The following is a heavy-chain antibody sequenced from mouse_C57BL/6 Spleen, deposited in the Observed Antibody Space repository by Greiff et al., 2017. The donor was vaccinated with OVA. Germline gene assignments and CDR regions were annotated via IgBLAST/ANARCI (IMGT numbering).Heavy chain of an antibody. Sequence: QVQLQQPGAELVRPGTSVKLSCKASGYTFTSYWMHWVKQRPGQGLEWIGVIDPSDSYTNYNQKFKGKATLTVDTSSSTAYMQLSSLTSEDSAVYYCARIYYGYDGYYFDYWGQGTTLTVSS. CDR1: GYTFTSYW. V-gene: IGHV1-59*01. CDR2: IDPSDSYT. D-gene: IGHD2-2*01. J-gene: IGHJ2*01. CDR3: ARIYYGYDGYYFDY.